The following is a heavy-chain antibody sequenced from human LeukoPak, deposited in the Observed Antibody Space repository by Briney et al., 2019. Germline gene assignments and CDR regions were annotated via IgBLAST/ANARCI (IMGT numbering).Heavy chain of an antibody. J-gene: IGHJ4*02. V-gene: IGHV1-8*01. D-gene: IGHD4-23*01. CDR2: MNPNSGNT. CDR1: GYTFTSYD. Sequence: ASVKVSGKAAGYTFTSYDINWGRQATGQGVEWMGWMNPNSGNTGYAQKFQGRVTMTRNTSISTAYMELSSLRSEDTAVYYCANDYGGDGLFDSWGQGTLVTVSS. CDR3: ANDYGGDGLFDS.